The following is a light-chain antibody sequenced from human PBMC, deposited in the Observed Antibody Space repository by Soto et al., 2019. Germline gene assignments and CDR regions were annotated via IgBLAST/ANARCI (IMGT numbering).Light chain of an antibody. CDR1: QSVSSY. V-gene: IGKV3-11*01. J-gene: IGKJ2*01. CDR2: DAS. Sequence: EIVLTQSPATLPLSPGERATLSCRASQSVSSYLAWYQQKPGQAPRLLLYDASNRATGIPARFSGSGSGTDFTLTISSLEAEDFAVYYCQQRSNWPPYTFGQGTKLEIK. CDR3: QQRSNWPPYT.